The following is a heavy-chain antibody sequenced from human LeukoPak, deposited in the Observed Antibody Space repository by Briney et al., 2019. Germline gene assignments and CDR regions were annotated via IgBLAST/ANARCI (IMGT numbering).Heavy chain of an antibody. Sequence: GRSLRLSCAASGFTFSSYAMRWVRQAPGKGLEWVAVISYDGSNKYYADSVKGRFTISRDNSKNTLYLQMNSLRAEDTAVYYCARGLSGWYDYWGQGTLVTVSS. CDR2: ISYDGSNK. CDR1: GFTFSSYA. V-gene: IGHV3-30-3*01. CDR3: ARGLSGWYDY. D-gene: IGHD6-19*01. J-gene: IGHJ4*02.